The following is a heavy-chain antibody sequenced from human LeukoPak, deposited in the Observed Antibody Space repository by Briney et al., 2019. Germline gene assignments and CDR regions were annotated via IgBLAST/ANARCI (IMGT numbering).Heavy chain of an antibody. J-gene: IGHJ6*02. D-gene: IGHD4-17*01. CDR2: IYYGGYT. CDR1: GGSLSSNNYY. V-gene: IGHV4-39*01. CDR3: ANGDYVNYYYGMDV. Sequence: SETLSLTCNVSGGSLSSNNYYWGWIRQPPGKGLEWIGSIYYGGYTYYNPSLKSRVTISVDTSKNQFSLKLSSVTAADTAVYYCANGDYVNYYYGMDVWGQGTTVTVSS.